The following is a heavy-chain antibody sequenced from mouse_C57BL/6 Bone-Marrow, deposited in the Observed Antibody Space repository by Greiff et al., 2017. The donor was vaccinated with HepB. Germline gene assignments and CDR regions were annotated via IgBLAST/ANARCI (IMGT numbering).Heavy chain of an antibody. J-gene: IGHJ3*01. CDR1: GFTFSNYW. D-gene: IGHD1-1*01. CDR2: IRLKSDNYAT. CDR3: TDYYPAY. V-gene: IGHV6-3*01. Sequence: VQLKESGGGLVQPGGSMKLSCVASGFTFSNYWMNWVRQSPEKGLEWVAQIRLKSDNYATHYAESVKGRFTISRDDSKSSVYLQMNNLRAEDTGIYYCTDYYPAYWGQGTLVTVSA.